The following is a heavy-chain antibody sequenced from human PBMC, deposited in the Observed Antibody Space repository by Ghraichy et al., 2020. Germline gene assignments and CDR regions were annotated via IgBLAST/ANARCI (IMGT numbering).Heavy chain of an antibody. V-gene: IGHV4-34*01. CDR2: INDSGST. J-gene: IGHJ6*03. CDR1: GGSFSGYY. Sequence: SETLSLTCAVYGGSFSGYYWTWIRQPPGKGLEWIGEINDSGSTNYNPSLKSRVTISVDTSKNQFSLKLSSVTAADTAVYYCARGWGCSSTSCSTHYMDVWGKGTTVTVSS. D-gene: IGHD2-2*01. CDR3: ARGWGCSSTSCSTHYMDV.